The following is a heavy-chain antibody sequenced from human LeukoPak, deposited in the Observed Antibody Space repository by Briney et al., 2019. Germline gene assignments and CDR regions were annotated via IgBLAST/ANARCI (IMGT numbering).Heavy chain of an antibody. CDR3: ASMRWLQSYYYYMDV. CDR2: ISAYNGNT. Sequence: GASVKVSCKASGGTFSSYAISWVRQAPGQGLEWMGWISAYNGNTNYAQKLQGRVTITADESTSTAYMELSSLRSEDTAVYYCASMRWLQSYYYYMDVWGKGTTVTISS. D-gene: IGHD5-24*01. V-gene: IGHV1-69*13. J-gene: IGHJ6*03. CDR1: GGTFSSYA.